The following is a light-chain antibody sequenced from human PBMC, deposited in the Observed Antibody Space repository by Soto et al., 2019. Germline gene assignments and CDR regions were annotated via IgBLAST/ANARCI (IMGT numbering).Light chain of an antibody. J-gene: IGLJ2*01. CDR1: SSNIGNNA. CDR2: YDD. CDR3: AAWDASLNVLV. Sequence: QSVLTQPPSVSEAPRQRVTISCSGSSSNIGNNAVNWYQQLPGKAPKLLIYYDDLLPSGVSDRFSGSKSGTSASLAISGLQSEDEADYYCAAWDASLNVLVFGGGTKLTVL. V-gene: IGLV1-36*01.